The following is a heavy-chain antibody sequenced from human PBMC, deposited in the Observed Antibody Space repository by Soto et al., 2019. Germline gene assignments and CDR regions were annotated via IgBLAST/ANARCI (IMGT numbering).Heavy chain of an antibody. Sequence: SETLSLTCAVSDFSISSGYYWCWLRPPPGKGLEWIGSIYHSGNTYYNPSLKSRVSISVDTSKNQFYLKLSCVAAADTAVYYCARVSVGATSAFDIWGQGTMVTVSS. CDR1: DFSISSGYY. D-gene: IGHD1-26*01. J-gene: IGHJ3*02. V-gene: IGHV4-38-2*01. CDR3: ARVSVGATSAFDI. CDR2: IYHSGNT.